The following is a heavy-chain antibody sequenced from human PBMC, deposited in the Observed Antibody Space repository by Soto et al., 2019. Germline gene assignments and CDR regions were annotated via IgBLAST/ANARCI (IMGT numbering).Heavy chain of an antibody. V-gene: IGHV4-39*07. D-gene: IGHD3-22*01. CDR2: IYHSGST. Sequence: SETLSLTCTVSGGSISSSSYYWGWIRQPPGKGLEWIGSIYHSGSTNYNPSLKSRVTISVDTSKNQFSLKLSSVTAADTAVYYCARITMNGFDIWGQGTMVTVSS. CDR3: ARITMNGFDI. J-gene: IGHJ3*02. CDR1: GGSISSSSYY.